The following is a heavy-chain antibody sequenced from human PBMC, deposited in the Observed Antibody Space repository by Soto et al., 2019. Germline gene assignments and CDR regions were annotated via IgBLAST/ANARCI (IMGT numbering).Heavy chain of an antibody. Sequence: AGGSLRLSCAASGLTVSSNYMSWVRQAPGKGLEWVSVIYSGGSTYYADSVKGRFTISRDNSKNTLYLQMNSLRAEDTAVYYCAREYIVVVPAAIRRGAFDIWGQGTMVTVSS. J-gene: IGHJ3*02. CDR3: AREYIVVVPAAIRRGAFDI. CDR2: IYSGGST. CDR1: GLTVSSNY. V-gene: IGHV3-53*01. D-gene: IGHD2-2*02.